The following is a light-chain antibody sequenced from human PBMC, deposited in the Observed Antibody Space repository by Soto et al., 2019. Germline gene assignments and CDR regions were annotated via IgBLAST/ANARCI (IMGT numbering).Light chain of an antibody. CDR2: GAS. CDR1: QSVNNHY. J-gene: IGKJ4*02. CDR3: LEYGSSRR. Sequence: GLTPAQGTLLDLGGGRTSQYNSARQSVNNHYVAWSKQKPGQAPRLLIYGASNRATGIPDRFSGSWSGRDYTLSICSLGLEDIAVLCSLEYGSSRRLGVGTKVDIK. V-gene: IGKV3-20*01.